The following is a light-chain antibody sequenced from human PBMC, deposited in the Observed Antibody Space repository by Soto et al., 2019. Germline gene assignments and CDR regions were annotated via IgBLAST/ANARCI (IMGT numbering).Light chain of an antibody. CDR2: GVS. V-gene: IGKV3-20*01. Sequence: EIVLTQSPGTLSLFPGERATLSCRASQTITSTHLAWYQQKPGQAPRLLKYGVSNRASGFPDRFSGSGSGTDLTLTVRGMEPDDFAVYYCQQYGASPRTFGQGTKVEI. J-gene: IGKJ1*01. CDR3: QQYGASPRT. CDR1: QTITSTH.